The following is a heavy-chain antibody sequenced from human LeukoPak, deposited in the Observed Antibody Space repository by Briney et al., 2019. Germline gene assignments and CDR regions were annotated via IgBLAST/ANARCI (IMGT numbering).Heavy chain of an antibody. CDR2: INPNSGGT. CDR1: GYTFTGYY. CDR3: ASSAFPLTTYYYDSSGYLDYFDY. Sequence: ASVKVSCKASGYTFTGYYMHRVRQAPGQGLEWMGRINPNSGGTNYAQKFQGRVTMTRDTSISTAYMELSRLRSDDTAVYYCASSAFPLTTYYYDSSGYLDYFDYWGQGTLVTVSS. D-gene: IGHD3-22*01. J-gene: IGHJ4*02. V-gene: IGHV1-2*06.